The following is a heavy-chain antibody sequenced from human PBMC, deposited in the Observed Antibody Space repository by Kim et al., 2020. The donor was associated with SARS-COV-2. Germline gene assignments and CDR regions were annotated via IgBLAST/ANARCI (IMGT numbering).Heavy chain of an antibody. CDR1: GGSISSYY. CDR2: IYYSGST. V-gene: IGHV4-59*01. CDR3: ARDPSGGYYDILTGHYYHYGMDV. D-gene: IGHD3-9*01. Sequence: SETLSLTCTVSGGSISSYYWSWIRQPPGKGLELIGYIYYSGSTNYNPSLKSRVTISVDTSKNQFSLKVSSVTAADTAVYYCARDPSGGYYDILTGHYYHYGMDVWGQGTTVTVSS. J-gene: IGHJ6*02.